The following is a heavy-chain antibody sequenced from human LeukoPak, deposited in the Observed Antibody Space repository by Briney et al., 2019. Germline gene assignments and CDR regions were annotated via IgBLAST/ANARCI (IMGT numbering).Heavy chain of an antibody. Sequence: PGGSLRLSCAASGFTVSSNYMSWVRQAPGKGLEWVSVIYSGGSTYYADSVKGRFTISRDNAKNSLYLQMNSLRAEDTAVYYCARDGIITMVRGVIAWFDPWGQGTLVTVSS. CDR3: ARDGIITMVRGVIAWFDP. CDR1: GFTVSSNY. J-gene: IGHJ5*02. D-gene: IGHD3-10*01. CDR2: IYSGGST. V-gene: IGHV3-53*01.